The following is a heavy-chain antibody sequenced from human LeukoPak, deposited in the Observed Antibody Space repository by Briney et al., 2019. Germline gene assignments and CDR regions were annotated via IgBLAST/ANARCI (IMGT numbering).Heavy chain of an antibody. V-gene: IGHV3-48*01. CDR3: ARGSTYYDSSGQVPFDY. D-gene: IGHD3-22*01. CDR1: GFTFSTYS. J-gene: IGHJ4*02. CDR2: ISSSSTTI. Sequence: GGSLRLSCAASGFTFSTYSMNWVRQAPGKGLEWVSYISSSSTTIYYADSVKGRFTISRDNAKNSLYLQMNSLRAEDTAVYYCARGSTYYDSSGQVPFDYWGQGTLVTVSS.